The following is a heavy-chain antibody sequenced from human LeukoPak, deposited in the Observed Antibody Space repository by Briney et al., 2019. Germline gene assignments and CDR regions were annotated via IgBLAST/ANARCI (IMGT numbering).Heavy chain of an antibody. V-gene: IGHV3-30*02. CDR2: IRYDGSNK. D-gene: IGHD3-3*01. CDR3: AKDRDDFWSGAHSRFDP. J-gene: IGHJ5*02. Sequence: GGSLRLSCAASGFTFSSYGMHWVRQAPGKGLEWVAFIRYDGSNKYYADSVKGRFTISRDNSKNTLYLQMNSLRAEDTAVYYCAKDRDDFWSGAHSRFDPWGQGTLVTVSS. CDR1: GFTFSSYG.